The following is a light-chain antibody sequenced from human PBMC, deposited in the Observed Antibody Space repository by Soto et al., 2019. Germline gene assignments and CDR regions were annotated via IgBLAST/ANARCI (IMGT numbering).Light chain of an antibody. CDR2: PTS. CDR1: QYINTR. CDR3: QQYDT. V-gene: IGKV3D-11*03. Sequence: EIVLTQSPATLSSFPADRVTLSCRASQYINTRLAWYQHRPGQAPRLLIYPTSLTAAGIPARFSASGSGTDFSLTISEVQPKEFAVYYWQQYDTFGQGTKVDIK. J-gene: IGKJ2*01.